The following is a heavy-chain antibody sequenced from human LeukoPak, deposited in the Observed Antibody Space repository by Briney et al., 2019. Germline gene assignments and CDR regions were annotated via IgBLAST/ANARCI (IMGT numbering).Heavy chain of an antibody. CDR3: AKKPATIKFPFDI. CDR2: ISTTGGYT. J-gene: IGHJ4*02. CDR1: GFSFSTYD. Sequence: GGSLRLSCVGSGFSFSTYDMGWVRQTPGKGLEWVSAISTTGGYTEDADSVEGRFTISRDNSQNTLFLQMHSLRAEDTAVYYCAKKPATIKFPFDIWGQGTLVTVS. D-gene: IGHD5-24*01. V-gene: IGHV3-23*01.